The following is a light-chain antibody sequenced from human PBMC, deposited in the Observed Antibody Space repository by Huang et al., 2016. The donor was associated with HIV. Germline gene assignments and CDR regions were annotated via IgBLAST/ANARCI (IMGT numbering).Light chain of an antibody. Sequence: DIQMTQSPSTLSASVGDRVTITCRASQSISSWFAWYQQKPGKAPNLLIYIASSLERVVPSRFSGSGSGTEFTLTISSLQPDDFATYYCQQYNSYSTFGGGTKVEIK. CDR3: QQYNSYST. CDR1: QSISSW. J-gene: IGKJ4*01. CDR2: IAS. V-gene: IGKV1-5*03.